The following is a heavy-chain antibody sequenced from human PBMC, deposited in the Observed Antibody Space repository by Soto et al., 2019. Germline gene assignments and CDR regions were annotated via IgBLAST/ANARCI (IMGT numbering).Heavy chain of an antibody. J-gene: IGHJ4*02. D-gene: IGHD2-2*01. V-gene: IGHV3-33*01. CDR2: IWYDGSNK. CDR3: ARDQCSSTSCWDYFDY. CDR1: GFTFSSYG. Sequence: QVQLVESGGGVVQPGRSLRLSCAPSGFTFSSYGMHWVRQAPGKGLEWVAVIWYDGSNKYYADSVKGRFTISRDNSKNALYLRMNSLRAEETAVYYWARDQCSSTSCWDYFDYWGQGTLVTVSS.